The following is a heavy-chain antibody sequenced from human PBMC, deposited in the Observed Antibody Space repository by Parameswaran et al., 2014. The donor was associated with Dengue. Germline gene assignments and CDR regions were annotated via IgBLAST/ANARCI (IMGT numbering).Heavy chain of an antibody. V-gene: IGHV4-59*13. CDR2: IYYSGST. Sequence: PGKGLEWIGYIYYSGSTNYNPSLKSRVTISVDTSKNQFSLKLSSVTAADTAVYYCARDVGYSYGYPYGMDVWGQGTTVTVSS. CDR3: ARDVGYSYGYPYGMDV. J-gene: IGHJ6*02. D-gene: IGHD5-18*01.